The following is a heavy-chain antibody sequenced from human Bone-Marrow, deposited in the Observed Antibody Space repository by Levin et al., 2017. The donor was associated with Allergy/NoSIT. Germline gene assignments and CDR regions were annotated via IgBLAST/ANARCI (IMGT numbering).Heavy chain of an antibody. Sequence: RPGGSLRLSCAASGFTFSNYWMSWLRQAPGKGLEWVANINHGATEKYYVNSVKGRFTISRDDATGSLFLQMNSLRAEDTAVYYCATVGYCGGVSCLAGDLLDAFDVWGQGTVVTVSS. V-gene: IGHV3-7*03. CDR2: INHGATEK. J-gene: IGHJ3*01. CDR1: GFTFSNYW. CDR3: ATVGYCGGVSCLAGDLLDAFDV. D-gene: IGHD2-15*01.